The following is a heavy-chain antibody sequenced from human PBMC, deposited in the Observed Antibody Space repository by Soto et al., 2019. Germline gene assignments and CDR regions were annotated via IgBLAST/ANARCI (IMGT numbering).Heavy chain of an antibody. D-gene: IGHD1-26*01. CDR2: ISTHNGNT. J-gene: IGHJ4*02. V-gene: IGHV1-18*01. CDR3: ARLFRGSYFDY. CDR1: GYTFSSYG. Sequence: QVQLVQSGGEVKKPGASVKVSCKASGYTFSSYGVSWVRQAPGQGLEWMGWISTHNGNTNYAQKLQGRVTMTTDTSTSTAYMEVGGLRYDDTAVYYCARLFRGSYFDYWGQGTLVTVSS.